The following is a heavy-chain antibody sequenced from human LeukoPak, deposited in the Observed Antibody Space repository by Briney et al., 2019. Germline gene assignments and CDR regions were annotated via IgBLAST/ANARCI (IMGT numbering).Heavy chain of an antibody. CDR1: GFTFSSYA. J-gene: IGHJ5*02. D-gene: IGHD6-13*01. V-gene: IGHV3-23*01. CDR2: ISGSGGST. Sequence: GGTLRLSCAASGFTFSSYAMSWVRQAPGKGLEWVSTISGSGGSTYYADSVKGRFTISRDNSKNTLYLQMNSLRAEDTAVYYCAKDPYSSSWYNWFDPWGQGTLVTVSS. CDR3: AKDPYSSSWYNWFDP.